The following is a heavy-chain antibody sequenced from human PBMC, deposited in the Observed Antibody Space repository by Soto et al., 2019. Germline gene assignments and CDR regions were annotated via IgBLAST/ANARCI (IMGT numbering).Heavy chain of an antibody. CDR3: ARDPSTGYYDSSGYYRGAFDI. CDR1: GFTFSSYS. D-gene: IGHD3-22*01. Sequence: ESGGGLVQPGGSLRLSCAASGFTFSSYSMNWVRQAPGKGLEWVSYISSSSSTIYYADSVKGRFTISRDNAKNSLYLQMNSLRDEDTAVYYCARDPSTGYYDSSGYYRGAFDIWGQGTMVTVSS. V-gene: IGHV3-48*02. J-gene: IGHJ3*02. CDR2: ISSSSSTI.